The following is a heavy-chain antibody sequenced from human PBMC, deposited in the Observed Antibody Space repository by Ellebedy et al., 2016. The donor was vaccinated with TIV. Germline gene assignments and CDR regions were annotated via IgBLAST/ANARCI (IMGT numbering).Heavy chain of an antibody. D-gene: IGHD5-12*01. J-gene: IGHJ4*02. CDR2: INAYNGNT. V-gene: IGHV1-18*01. CDR3: ARDLDSGYERFDY. Sequence: AASVKVSCKASGYSFPSYGIISVRHPPGQGLLWMGWINAYNGNTNYAQKVQGRVTMTTDTSTSTAFMELRRLRSYDTAVDYCARDLDSGYERFDYWGQGTLVTVSS. CDR1: GYSFPSYG.